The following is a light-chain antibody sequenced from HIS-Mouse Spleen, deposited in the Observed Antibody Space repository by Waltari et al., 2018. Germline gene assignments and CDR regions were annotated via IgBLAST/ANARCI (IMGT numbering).Light chain of an antibody. CDR2: DVS. Sequence: QSALTQPRSVSGSPGQSVTISCTGTSSDVGGYNYVSWYQQHPGKAPKLMMYDVSKRPSGVPDRFSGSTSGNTASLTIAVLPAEDEADYYCCSYAGSYRVFGTGTKVTVL. CDR3: CSYAGSYRV. J-gene: IGLJ1*01. V-gene: IGLV2-11*01. CDR1: SSDVGGYNY.